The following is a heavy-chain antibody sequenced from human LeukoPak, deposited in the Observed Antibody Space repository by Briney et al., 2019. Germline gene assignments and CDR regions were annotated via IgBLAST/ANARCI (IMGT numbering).Heavy chain of an antibody. CDR3: ARGYCSSTICFQYFHH. Sequence: PSETLSLTCTVSSDSISSSYWSWIRQPPGKGXEXXXXIYYSGSTNYNPSLKSRVAISVDTSKNQFSLNLNSVTAADTAVYYCARGYCSSTICFQYFHHWGQGTLVTVSS. J-gene: IGHJ1*01. D-gene: IGHD2-2*01. CDR1: SDSISSSY. V-gene: IGHV4-59*01. CDR2: IYYSGST.